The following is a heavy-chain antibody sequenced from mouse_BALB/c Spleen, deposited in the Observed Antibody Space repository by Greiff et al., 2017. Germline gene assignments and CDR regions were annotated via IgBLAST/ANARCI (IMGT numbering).Heavy chain of an antibody. CDR3: ARSDGYYSAMDY. D-gene: IGHD2-3*01. CDR2: IRNKANGYTT. CDR1: GFTFTDYY. Sequence: EVKLMESGGGLVQPGGSLRLSCATSGFTFTDYYMSWVGQPPGKALEWLGFIRNKANGYTTEYSASVKGRFTISRDNSQSILYLQMNTLRAEDSATYYCARSDGYYSAMDYWGQGTSVTVSS. J-gene: IGHJ4*01. V-gene: IGHV7-3*02.